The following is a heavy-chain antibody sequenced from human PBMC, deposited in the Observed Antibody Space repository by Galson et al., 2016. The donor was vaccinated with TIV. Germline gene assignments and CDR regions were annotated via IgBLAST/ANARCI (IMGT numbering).Heavy chain of an antibody. Sequence: SVKVSCKASGYIFTNYYIHWVRQAPGQGLEWLGWFNPDSGATQYAQKFQGRVTMTRDTSISTAYMELRQLISDDTAVYYCARVNWARAFDYWGQGTLVTVSS. CDR3: ARVNWARAFDY. J-gene: IGHJ4*02. CDR1: GYIFTNYY. D-gene: IGHD7-27*01. CDR2: FNPDSGAT. V-gene: IGHV1-2*02.